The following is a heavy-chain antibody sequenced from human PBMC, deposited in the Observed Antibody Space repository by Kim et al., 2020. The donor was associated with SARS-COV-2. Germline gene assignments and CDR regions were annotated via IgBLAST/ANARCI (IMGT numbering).Heavy chain of an antibody. D-gene: IGHD3-16*01. CDR3: AKGGIVWGLLPNDAFDI. CDR2: ISGSGGST. CDR1: GFTFSSYA. J-gene: IGHJ3*02. Sequence: GGSLRLSCAASGFTFSSYAMSWVRQAPGKGLEWVSAISGSGGSTYYADSVKGRFTISRDNSKNTLYLQMNSLRAEDTAVYYCAKGGIVWGLLPNDAFDIWGQGTMVTVSS. V-gene: IGHV3-23*01.